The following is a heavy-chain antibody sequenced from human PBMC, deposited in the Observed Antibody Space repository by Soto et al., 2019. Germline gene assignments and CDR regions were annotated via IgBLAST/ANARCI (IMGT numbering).Heavy chain of an antibody. D-gene: IGHD6-19*01. V-gene: IGHV3-30*04. J-gene: IGHJ4*02. CDR2: TSSDGSKE. CDR1: GFTLSSFA. CDR3: ARAEYTSGWYFMGIDY. Sequence: QVQMVESGGGVVQPGKSLRLSCAASGFTLSSFAMHWVRQAPGKGLEWVAVTSSDGSKEYYADSVKGRFTISRDNSKNTLYLQMNSLRADDTAVFYCARAEYTSGWYFMGIDYWGQGTLGTVSS.